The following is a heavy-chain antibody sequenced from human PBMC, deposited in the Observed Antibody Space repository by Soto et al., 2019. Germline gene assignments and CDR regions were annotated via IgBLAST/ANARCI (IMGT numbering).Heavy chain of an antibody. J-gene: IGHJ5*02. D-gene: IGHD4-4*01. V-gene: IGHV1-3*01. CDR2: INAGNGNT. CDR1: GYTFTSYA. CDR3: ARDLVSDYSKEFDP. Sequence: ASVKVSCKASGYTFTSYAMHWVRQAPGQRLEWMGWINAGNGNTKYSQKIQGRVTITRDTSASTDYKKLSRLRSEDTAVYYCARDLVSDYSKEFDPWGQGTLVTVSS.